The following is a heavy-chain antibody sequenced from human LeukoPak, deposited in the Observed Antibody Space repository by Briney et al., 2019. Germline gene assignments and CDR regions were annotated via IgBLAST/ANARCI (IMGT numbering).Heavy chain of an antibody. D-gene: IGHD3-10*01. CDR2: VYSSGRT. J-gene: IGHJ4*02. CDR3: ARRYGSGSSGTFDY. Sequence: PSETLSLTCTVSGGSISNYYWSRIRQPPGKGLEWIAYVYSSGRTNYNPSLKSRVTISVDTSKSQFSLKLSSVTAADTAVYYCARRYGSGSSGTFDYWGQGTLVTVSS. V-gene: IGHV4-59*01. CDR1: GGSISNYY.